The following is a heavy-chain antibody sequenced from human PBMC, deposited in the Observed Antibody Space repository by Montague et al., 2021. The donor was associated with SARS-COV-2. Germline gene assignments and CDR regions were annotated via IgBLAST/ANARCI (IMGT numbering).Heavy chain of an antibody. Sequence: SETLSLTCNVSGGSVISDTYFWSWIRQPPGKGLEWIAYIYDSATTNNTXXFWSRVSMSSDRSKNQFSLKLTSVTPADKAVYYCARAANILSGFYNHPFEYWGQGILVTVSS. CDR3: ARAANILSGFYNHPFEY. J-gene: IGHJ4*02. CDR2: IYDSATT. CDR1: GGSVISDTYF. V-gene: IGHV4-61*01. D-gene: IGHD3-9*01.